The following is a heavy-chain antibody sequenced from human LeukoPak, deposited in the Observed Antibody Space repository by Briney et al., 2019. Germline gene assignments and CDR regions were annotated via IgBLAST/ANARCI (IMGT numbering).Heavy chain of an antibody. Sequence: GGSLRLSCAASGFTFSSYWMHWVRQAPGKGLVWVSRINSDGSSTYYADSVKGRFTISRDNSKNTLYLQMNSLRAEDTAVYYCAKDSRPAVLRFLEDDAFDIWGQGTMVTVSS. V-gene: IGHV3-74*01. CDR3: AKDSRPAVLRFLEDDAFDI. CDR2: INSDGSST. D-gene: IGHD3-3*01. J-gene: IGHJ3*02. CDR1: GFTFSSYW.